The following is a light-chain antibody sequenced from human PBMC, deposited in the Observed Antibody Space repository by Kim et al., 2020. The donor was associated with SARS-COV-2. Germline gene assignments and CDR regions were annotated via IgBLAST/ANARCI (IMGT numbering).Light chain of an antibody. CDR2: GKN. Sequence: VALGQAVRITYQGNSMRSYYATWYQQKPGQAPIVVNYGKNNRPSGIQDRFSGSSAGNTASLTITGTQAGDEADYYCNSRDSNDNVVFGGGTQLTVL. J-gene: IGLJ2*01. CDR3: NSRDSNDNVV. CDR1: SMRSYY. V-gene: IGLV3-19*01.